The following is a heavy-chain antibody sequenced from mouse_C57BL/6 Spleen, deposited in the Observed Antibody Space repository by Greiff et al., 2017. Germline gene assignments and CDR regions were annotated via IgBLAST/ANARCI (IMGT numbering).Heavy chain of an antibody. CDR2: IYPGDGDT. J-gene: IGHJ1*03. CDR1: GYAFSSSW. V-gene: IGHV1-82*01. CDR3: ARKGGGYFDV. Sequence: VQLQQSGPELVKPGASVKISCKASGYAFSSSWMNWVKQRPGEGLEWIGRIYPGDGDTNYNGKFKGKATLTADKSSSTAYMQLSSLTSEDSAVYFCARKGGGYFDVWGTGTTVTVSS.